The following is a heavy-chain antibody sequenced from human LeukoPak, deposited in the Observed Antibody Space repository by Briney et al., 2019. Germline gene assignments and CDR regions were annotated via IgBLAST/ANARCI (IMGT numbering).Heavy chain of an antibody. CDR1: GGSISSGGYY. J-gene: IGHJ4*02. CDR2: IYYSGST. D-gene: IGHD5-18*01. CDR3: ARQGGYSYGYDY. Sequence: SETLSLTCTVSGGSISSGGYYWSWIRQPPGKGLEWIGYIYYSGSTNYNPSLKSRVTISVDTSKNQFSLKLSSVTAADTAVYYCARQGGYSYGYDYWGQGTLVTVSS. V-gene: IGHV4-61*08.